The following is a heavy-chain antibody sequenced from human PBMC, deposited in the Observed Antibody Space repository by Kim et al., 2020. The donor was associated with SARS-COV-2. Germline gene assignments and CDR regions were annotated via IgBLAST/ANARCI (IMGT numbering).Heavy chain of an antibody. V-gene: IGHV3-30*07. Sequence: SVKGRFTISRDNSKNTLYLQMNSLRAEDTAVYYCARDPLAVAGDPENFDYWGQGTLVTDSS. CDR3: ARDPLAVAGDPENFDY. J-gene: IGHJ4*02. D-gene: IGHD6-19*01.